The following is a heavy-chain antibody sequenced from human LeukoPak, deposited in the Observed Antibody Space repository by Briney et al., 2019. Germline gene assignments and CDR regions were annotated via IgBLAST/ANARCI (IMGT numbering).Heavy chain of an antibody. J-gene: IGHJ4*02. CDR3: ARDPGYTVMYDN. D-gene: IGHD4-17*01. V-gene: IGHV3-33*08. CDR2: IWYDGSNK. Sequence: PGGSLRLSCAASGFTFSSYGMHWVRQAPGKGLEWVANIWYDGSNKYYADSVKGRFTISRDNSKNTLYLQMNSLRAEDTAVYYCARDPGYTVMYDNWGQGTLVTVSS. CDR1: GFTFSSYG.